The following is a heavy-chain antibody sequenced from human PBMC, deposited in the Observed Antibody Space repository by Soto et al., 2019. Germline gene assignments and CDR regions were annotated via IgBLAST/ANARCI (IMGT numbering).Heavy chain of an antibody. J-gene: IGHJ4*02. Sequence: ASVKVSCKASGYSFTDYHIHWVRQAPGQGLEWLGRINPKSGGTSTAQKFQGWVTMTRDRSISTAYMELRSLRPDDTAVYYCVRDLDGSGSYYTDYWGQGTLVTVSS. CDR2: INPKSGGT. CDR3: VRDLDGSGSYYTDY. D-gene: IGHD3-10*01. CDR1: GYSFTDYH. V-gene: IGHV1-2*04.